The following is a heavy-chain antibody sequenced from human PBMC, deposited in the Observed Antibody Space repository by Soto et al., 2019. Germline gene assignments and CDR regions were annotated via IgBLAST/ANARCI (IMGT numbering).Heavy chain of an antibody. V-gene: IGHV1-69*02. CDR2: IIPILGIA. J-gene: IGHJ5*02. CDR1: GGTFSSYT. D-gene: IGHD2-8*01. CDR3: ACTNGVCRFDP. Sequence: QVQLVQSGAEVKKPGSSVKVSCKASGGTFSSYTISWVRQAPGQGLEWMGRIIPILGIANYAQKFQGSVTITADKSTSTAYMELSSLRSEDTAVYYCACTNGVCRFDPWGQGTLVTVSS.